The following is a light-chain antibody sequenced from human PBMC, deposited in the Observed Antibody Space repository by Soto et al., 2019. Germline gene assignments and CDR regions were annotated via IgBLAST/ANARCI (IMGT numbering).Light chain of an antibody. CDR3: HQYDSWT. Sequence: EIVLTQSPGTLSLSPGERATVSCRASQSVSSKYLAWYQQKPCQAPRVLIYGTSIRASGVPERFSGGGSGTDFTLTITRLEPEDFAVYYCHQYDSWTFGQGTKVDIK. V-gene: IGKV3-20*01. CDR1: QSVSSKY. CDR2: GTS. J-gene: IGKJ1*01.